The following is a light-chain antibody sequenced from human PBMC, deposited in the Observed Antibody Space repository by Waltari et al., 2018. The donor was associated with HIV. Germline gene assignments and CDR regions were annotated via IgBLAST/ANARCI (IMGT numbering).Light chain of an antibody. CDR3: QAWDSSVV. J-gene: IGLJ2*01. V-gene: IGLV3-1*01. CDR1: KLGYKY. Sequence: SYELTQPPSVSVSPGQTASITCSGDKLGYKYACWYQQKPGQSHVLVIYEDSKRPSGIPERFSGSNSGNTATLTISGTQAMDEADYYCQAWDSSVVFGGGTKLTVL. CDR2: EDS.